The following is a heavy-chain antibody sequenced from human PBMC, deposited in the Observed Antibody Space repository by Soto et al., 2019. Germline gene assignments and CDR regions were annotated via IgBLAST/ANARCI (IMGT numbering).Heavy chain of an antibody. CDR1: GGSISSSSYY. J-gene: IGHJ4*02. CDR3: ARRHSSSPVDY. D-gene: IGHD6-6*01. CDR2: IYYSGST. V-gene: IGHV4-39*01. Sequence: SETLSLTCTVSGGSISSSSYYWGWIRQPPGKGLEWIGSIYYSGSTYYNPSLKSRVTISVDTSKNQFSLKLSSVTAADTAVYYCARRHSSSPVDYWGQGTLVTVSS.